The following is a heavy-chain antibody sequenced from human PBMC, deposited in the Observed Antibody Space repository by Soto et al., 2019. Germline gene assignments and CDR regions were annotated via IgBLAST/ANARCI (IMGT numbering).Heavy chain of an antibody. CDR2: IYYSGST. J-gene: IGHJ5*02. D-gene: IGHD2-15*01. V-gene: IGHV4-59*01. Sequence: IVYIYYSGSTNYIPSLKSRVTISVDTSKNQFSLKLSSVTAADTAVYYCARVAIGYGGYCSGGSCYWSDPWGQGTLVTVSS. CDR3: ARVAIGYGGYCSGGSCYWSDP.